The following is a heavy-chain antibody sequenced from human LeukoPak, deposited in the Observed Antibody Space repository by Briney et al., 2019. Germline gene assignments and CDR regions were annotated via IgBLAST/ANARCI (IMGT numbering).Heavy chain of an antibody. CDR3: ATDYVEDGPFDC. Sequence: ASVKVSCKVPGSTLPTLSIHWVQQAPGKELEWMGGFDPEDGDTIYAPKFQGRVTMTEDTTTDTAYMELNSLRSDDTAVYFCATDYVEDGPFDCWGQGTLVTVSS. D-gene: IGHD4-17*01. CDR2: FDPEDGDT. CDR1: GSTLPTLS. J-gene: IGHJ4*02. V-gene: IGHV1-24*01.